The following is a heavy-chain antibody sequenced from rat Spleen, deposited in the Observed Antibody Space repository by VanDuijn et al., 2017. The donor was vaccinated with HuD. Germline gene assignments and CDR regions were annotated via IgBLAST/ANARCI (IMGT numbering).Heavy chain of an antibody. D-gene: IGHD1-12*02. CDR3: TRSAKYYYDGSYYYVHFDY. J-gene: IGHJ2*01. CDR1: GFSLTDYS. Sequence: QVQLKESGPGLVQPSQTLSLTCTVSGFSLTDYSVHWVRQPPGKGLEWMGRIQSGGSTEYNSALKSRLSISRDTSKRQVFLKMNSLQTEDTAIYFCTRSAKYYYDGSYYYVHFDYWGQGVMVTVSS. CDR2: IQSGGST. V-gene: IGHV2-19*01.